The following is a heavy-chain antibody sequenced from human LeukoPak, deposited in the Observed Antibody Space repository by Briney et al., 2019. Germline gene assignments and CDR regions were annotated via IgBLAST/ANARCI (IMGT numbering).Heavy chain of an antibody. CDR1: GGSISSYY. Sequence: PSETLSLTCTVSGGSISSYYWSWIRQPPGKGLEWIGYIYYSGSTNYNPSLKSRVTISVDTSKNRFSLKLSSVTAADTAVYYCARGVARSSKFHFSYYFDYWGQGTLVTVSS. D-gene: IGHD6-6*01. CDR3: ARGVARSSKFHFSYYFDY. CDR2: IYYSGST. V-gene: IGHV4-59*12. J-gene: IGHJ4*02.